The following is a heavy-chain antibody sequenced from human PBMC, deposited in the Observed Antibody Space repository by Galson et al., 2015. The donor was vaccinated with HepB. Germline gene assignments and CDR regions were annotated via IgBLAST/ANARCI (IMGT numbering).Heavy chain of an antibody. CDR3: AREAYYGSGSYSP. CDR2: ISGSSSYI. V-gene: IGHV3-21*01. Sequence: SLRLSCAASGFTFSGYTMNWVRQAPGKGLEWVASISGSSSYIYYADSVKGRFTISRDNAKNSLYLQMNSLRAEDTAVYYCAREAYYGSGSYSPWGQGTLVTVSS. J-gene: IGHJ5*02. CDR1: GFTFSGYT. D-gene: IGHD3-10*01.